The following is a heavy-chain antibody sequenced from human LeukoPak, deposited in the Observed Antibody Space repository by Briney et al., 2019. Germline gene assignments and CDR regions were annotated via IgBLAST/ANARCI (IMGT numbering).Heavy chain of an antibody. CDR3: AKSHKPYYYDSSGSQDY. CDR1: GFTLSSYD. D-gene: IGHD3-22*01. V-gene: IGHV3-30*18. J-gene: IGHJ4*02. Sequence: PGGSLRLSCAASGFTLSSYDMHWVRQAPGKGLEWVAVISYDGSNKYYADSVKGRFTISRDNSKNTLYLQMNSLRAEDTAVYYCAKSHKPYYYDSSGSQDYWGQGTLVTVSS. CDR2: ISYDGSNK.